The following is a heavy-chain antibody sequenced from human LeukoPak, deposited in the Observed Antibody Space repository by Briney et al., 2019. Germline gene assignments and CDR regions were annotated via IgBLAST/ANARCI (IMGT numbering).Heavy chain of an antibody. CDR1: GYTFTGYY. Sequence: ASVKVSCKASGYTFTGYYMHWVRQAPGQGLEWMGWINPNSGGTNYAQKFQGRVTMTRDTSISTAYMELSRLRSDDTAVYYCARGARQYYYGSVSNWFDPWGQGTLVTVSS. D-gene: IGHD3-10*01. J-gene: IGHJ5*02. CDR3: ARGARQYYYGSVSNWFDP. V-gene: IGHV1-2*02. CDR2: INPNSGGT.